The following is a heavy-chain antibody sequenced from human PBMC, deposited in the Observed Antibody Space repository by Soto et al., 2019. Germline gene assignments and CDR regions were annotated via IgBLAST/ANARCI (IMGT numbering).Heavy chain of an antibody. CDR1: GFTFSSYG. D-gene: IGHD5-18*01. CDR3: ARDRHTAMAYYFDY. V-gene: IGHV3-33*01. Sequence: PGGSLRLSCAASGFTFSSYGMHWVRQAPGKGLEWVAVIWYDGSNKYYADSVKGRFTISRDNSKNTLYLQMNSLRAEDTAVYYCARDRHTAMAYYFDYWGQGTLVTVSS. CDR2: IWYDGSNK. J-gene: IGHJ4*02.